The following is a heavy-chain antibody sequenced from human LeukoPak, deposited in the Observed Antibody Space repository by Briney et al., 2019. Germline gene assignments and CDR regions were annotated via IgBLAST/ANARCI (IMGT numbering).Heavy chain of an antibody. D-gene: IGHD3-22*01. CDR1: GGTFSSYA. CDR2: IIPIFGTA. CDR3: ASGSDSSGFGFDY. Sequence: SVKVSCKASGGTFSSYAISWVRQAPGQGLEWMGRIIPIFGTANYAQKFQGRVTITTDESTSTAYMELSSLISEDTAVYYCASGSDSSGFGFDYWGQGTLVTVSS. V-gene: IGHV1-69*05. J-gene: IGHJ4*02.